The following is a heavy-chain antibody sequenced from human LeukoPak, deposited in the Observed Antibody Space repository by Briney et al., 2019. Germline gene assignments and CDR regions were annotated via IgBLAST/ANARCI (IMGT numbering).Heavy chain of an antibody. CDR1: GFTFSTYA. J-gene: IGHJ4*02. CDR3: VKVSSPYSSSPLDH. D-gene: IGHD3-22*01. Sequence: GGSLRLSCSASGFTFSTYAMHWVRQAPGKGLEYVSAISSNGGNTYYAHSVEGRFTISRDNSKNTLYLQMNSLRVEDRAVYYCVKVSSPYSSSPLDHWGQGTLVTVSS. CDR2: ISSNGGNT. V-gene: IGHV3-64*04.